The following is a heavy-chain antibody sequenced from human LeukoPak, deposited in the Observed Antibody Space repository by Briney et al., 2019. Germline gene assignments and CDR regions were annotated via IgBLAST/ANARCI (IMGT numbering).Heavy chain of an antibody. Sequence: GGSLRLSCAASGVTFSSNWMHWVRQAPGKGLVWVSRINEDGSTTNYADSVKGRSTIFRDNAKNTLYLQMNSLRAEDTAVYYCVRDLGGRSGHWGQGTLVTVSS. CDR1: GVTFSSNW. V-gene: IGHV3-74*01. CDR3: VRDLGGRSGH. D-gene: IGHD1-26*01. CDR2: INEDGSTT. J-gene: IGHJ4*02.